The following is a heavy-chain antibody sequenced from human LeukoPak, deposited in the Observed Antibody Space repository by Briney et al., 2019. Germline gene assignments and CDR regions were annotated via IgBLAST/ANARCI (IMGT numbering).Heavy chain of an antibody. Sequence: GGSLRLSCAASGFTFSSYSMNWVHQAPGKGLEWVSSISSSSSYIYYADSVKGRFTISRDNVKNSLYLQMNSLRAEDTAVYYCASITMIEPWGQGTLVTVSS. J-gene: IGHJ5*02. V-gene: IGHV3-21*01. CDR3: ASITMIEP. CDR2: ISSSSSYI. CDR1: GFTFSSYS. D-gene: IGHD3-22*01.